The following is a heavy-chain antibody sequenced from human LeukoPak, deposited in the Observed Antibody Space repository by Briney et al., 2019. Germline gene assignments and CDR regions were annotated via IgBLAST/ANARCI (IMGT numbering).Heavy chain of an antibody. V-gene: IGHV1-18*01. CDR2: ISAYTGNT. Sequence: ASVKVSCKPSGYTFTSYDISWVRQTPGQGLEWTGWISAYTGNTRYAQKFQDRVTMTTDISTTTVYMELRSLSSDDTAVYYCARGVFDYGDYWGQGTLVTVFS. CDR3: ARGVFDYGDY. J-gene: IGHJ4*02. D-gene: IGHD3-16*01. CDR1: GYTFTSYD.